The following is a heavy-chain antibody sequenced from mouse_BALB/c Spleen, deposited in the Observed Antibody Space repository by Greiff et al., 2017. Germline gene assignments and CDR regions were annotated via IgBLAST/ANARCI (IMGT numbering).Heavy chain of an antibody. D-gene: IGHD1-1*01. CDR1: GFNIKDYY. Sequence: VQLKESGAELVRPGALVKLSCKASGFNIKDYYMHWVKQRPEQGLEWIGWIDPENGNTIYDPKFQGKASITADTSSNTAYLQLSSLTSEDTAVYYCAFITTVVAAFDYWGQGTTLTVSS. V-gene: IGHV14-1*02. CDR2: IDPENGNT. CDR3: AFITTVVAAFDY. J-gene: IGHJ2*01.